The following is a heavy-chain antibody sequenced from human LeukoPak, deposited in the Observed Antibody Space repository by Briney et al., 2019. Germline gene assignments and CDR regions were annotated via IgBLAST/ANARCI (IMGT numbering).Heavy chain of an antibody. V-gene: IGHV3-66*01. Sequence: LSLTCTIAGGSIVSYYWSWVRHPPGNGLEWASVMYTGGGRYYGASVKGRFTISRDNTKNTVFLQMNRLRVADTALHYCTRGQSYCGADCYSDWGQGTLVTVSS. CDR1: GGSIVSYY. J-gene: IGHJ4*02. CDR2: MYTGGGR. D-gene: IGHD2-21*02. CDR3: TRGQSYCGADCYSD.